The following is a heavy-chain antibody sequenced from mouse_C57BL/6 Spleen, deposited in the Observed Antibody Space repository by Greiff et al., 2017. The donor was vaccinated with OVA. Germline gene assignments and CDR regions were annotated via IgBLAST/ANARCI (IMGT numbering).Heavy chain of an antibody. J-gene: IGHJ4*01. CDR1: GFTFSNYW. D-gene: IGHD1-1*01. V-gene: IGHV6-3*01. CDR2: IRLKSDNYAT. Sequence: EVQLQQSGGGLVQPGGSMKLSCVASGFTFSNYWMNWVRQSPEKGLEWVAQIRLKSDNYATHYAESVKGRFTISRDDSKSSVYLQMNNLRAEDTGIYYCTGGYYGSLYAMDYWGQGTSVTVSS. CDR3: TGGYYGSLYAMDY.